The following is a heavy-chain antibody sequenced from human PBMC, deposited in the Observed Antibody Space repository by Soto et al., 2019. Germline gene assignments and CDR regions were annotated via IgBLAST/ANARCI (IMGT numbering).Heavy chain of an antibody. Sequence: SETLSLTCTVSGASITSGGYYWSWIRQHPGKGLEWIGLIYHTGSTFYSASLKSRVTILVDTSKNQFSLKLASVTAADTAVYYCARCHGVSVPIIIGFDYWGQGTVVTVSS. D-gene: IGHD2-2*01. V-gene: IGHV4-31*03. CDR1: GASITSGGYY. CDR2: IYHTGST. J-gene: IGHJ4*02. CDR3: ARCHGVSVPIIIGFDY.